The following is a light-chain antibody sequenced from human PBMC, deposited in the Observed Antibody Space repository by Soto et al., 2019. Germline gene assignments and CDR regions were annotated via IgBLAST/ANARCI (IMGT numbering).Light chain of an antibody. Sequence: IVLTQSPGTLSLSPGARATLSCRASQSVSSSYLAWYQQKPGQAPRLLIYGASSRATGIPDRFSGSGSGTDFTLTISSLQSEDFAVYFCQQYNNWPITFGQGTRLEIK. J-gene: IGKJ5*01. V-gene: IGKV3-20*01. CDR3: QQYNNWPIT. CDR1: QSVSSSY. CDR2: GAS.